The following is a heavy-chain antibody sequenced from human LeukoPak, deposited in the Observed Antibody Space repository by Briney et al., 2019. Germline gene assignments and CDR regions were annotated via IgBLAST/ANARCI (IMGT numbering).Heavy chain of an antibody. J-gene: IGHJ4*02. CDR1: GFTFSGSA. V-gene: IGHV3-73*01. D-gene: IGHD2-8*01. CDR3: AKRRGDCSNGQGCGDS. CDR2: IRSKTNSYAT. Sequence: GGSLRLSCAASGFTFSGSAMHWVRQASGKGLEWVGRIRSKTNSYATSYAASVKGRFALSRDDSKNTAYLQMNSLRAEDTAVYYCAKRRGDCSNGQGCGDSWGQGTLVTVSS.